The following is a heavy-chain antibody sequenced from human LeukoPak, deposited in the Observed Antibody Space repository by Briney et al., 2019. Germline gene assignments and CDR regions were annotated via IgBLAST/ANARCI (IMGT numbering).Heavy chain of an antibody. V-gene: IGHV4-39*07. CDR2: IHYSGSL. CDR1: GGSITSRTYY. Sequence: WETLSLTCAVSGGSITSRTYYWGCIRQPPGKGLEWIGSIHYSGSLCFSPSLKSRVSISVDTSKNQFSLNLRSVTAADTAVYYCARVECTDGSCYTFDYWGQGTLVIVSS. J-gene: IGHJ4*02. D-gene: IGHD2-8*01. CDR3: ARVECTDGSCYTFDY.